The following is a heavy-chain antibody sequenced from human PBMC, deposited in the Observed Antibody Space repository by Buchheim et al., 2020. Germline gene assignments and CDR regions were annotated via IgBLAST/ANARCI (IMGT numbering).Heavy chain of an antibody. CDR1: GFTFSSYA. V-gene: IGHV3-30*04. CDR3: ARDNYRGYSGYVYSGYPDY. D-gene: IGHD5-12*01. CDR2: ISYDGSNK. Sequence: QVQLVESGGGVVQPGRSLRLSCAASGFTFSSYAMHWVRQAPGKGLEWVAVISYDGSNKYYADSVKGRFTISRDNSKNTLYLQMNSLRAEDTAVYYCARDNYRGYSGYVYSGYPDYWGQGTL. J-gene: IGHJ4*02.